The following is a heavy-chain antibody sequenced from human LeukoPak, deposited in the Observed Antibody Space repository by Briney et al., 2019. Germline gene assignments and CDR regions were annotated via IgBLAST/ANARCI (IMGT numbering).Heavy chain of an antibody. CDR1: GGTFSSYA. Sequence: EASVKVSCKASGGTFSSYAISWVRQAPGQGLEWMGGIIPIFGTANYAQKFQGRVTITTDESTSTAYMELSSLRSEDTAVYYCARGTRDIVVVPAANGWFDPWGQGTLVTVSS. V-gene: IGHV1-69*05. D-gene: IGHD2-2*01. CDR2: IIPIFGTA. J-gene: IGHJ5*02. CDR3: ARGTRDIVVVPAANGWFDP.